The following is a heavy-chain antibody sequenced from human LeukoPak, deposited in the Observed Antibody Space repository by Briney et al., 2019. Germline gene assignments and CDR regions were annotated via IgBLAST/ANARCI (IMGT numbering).Heavy chain of an antibody. CDR1: GYSFTSYW. CDR3: ARHLVDYGSSFDI. V-gene: IGHV5-10-1*01. J-gene: IGHJ3*02. CDR2: IDPSDSYT. Sequence: KLGESLKISCKGSGYSFTSYWISWVRPMPGKGLEWMGRIDPSDSYTNYSPSFQGHVTISADKSISTASLQWPSLQPSDTAMYYCARHLVDYGSSFDISGQGTMVTVSS. D-gene: IGHD4-17*01.